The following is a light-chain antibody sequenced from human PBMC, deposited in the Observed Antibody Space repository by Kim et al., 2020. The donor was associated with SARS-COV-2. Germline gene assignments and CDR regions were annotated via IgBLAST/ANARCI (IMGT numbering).Light chain of an antibody. J-gene: IGLJ1*01. V-gene: IGLV1-40*01. CDR1: SSNIGAGYD. Sequence: QSVLTQPPSVSGAPGQRVTISCTGSSSNIGAGYDVHWYQQLPGTAPKLLIYGNSNRPSGLPDRFSGSKSGTSASLAITGLQAEDEAGYYCQSYDSSLSALYVFGTGTKVTVL. CDR3: QSYDSSLSALYV. CDR2: GNS.